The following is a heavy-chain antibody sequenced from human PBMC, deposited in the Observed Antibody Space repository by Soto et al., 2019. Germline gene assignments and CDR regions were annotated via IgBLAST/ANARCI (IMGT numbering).Heavy chain of an antibody. J-gene: IGHJ6*02. D-gene: IGHD2-21*02. CDR1: GFSIGSYA. CDR3: AKEVAVSPGEGYCYHRNLG. Sequence: GGSLRLSCAASGFSIGSYALSWVRQAPGKGLEWVSTISGSDAKTFYADSVKGRFTISRDSSKNTLYLQRNGLRAEDTAVYYCAKEVAVSPGEGYCYHRNLGCGPAPSVTV. V-gene: IGHV3-23*01. CDR2: ISGSDAKT.